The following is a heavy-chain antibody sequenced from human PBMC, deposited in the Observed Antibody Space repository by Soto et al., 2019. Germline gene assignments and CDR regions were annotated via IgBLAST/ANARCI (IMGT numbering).Heavy chain of an antibody. V-gene: IGHV4-61*01. J-gene: IGHJ4*02. CDR2: IPNHESP. CDR1: GGSVRTGSYP. CDR3: ASIGWGGDS. Sequence: QVQLQESGPGRVKPSETLSLTCSVSGGSVRTGSYPWSWIRQPPGKGLEWIGFIPNHESPDYNPSLKRRVVVSIDRSKNQFSLKVNSVTAADTAVYFCASIGWGGDSWGKGTLVTVSS. D-gene: IGHD7-27*01.